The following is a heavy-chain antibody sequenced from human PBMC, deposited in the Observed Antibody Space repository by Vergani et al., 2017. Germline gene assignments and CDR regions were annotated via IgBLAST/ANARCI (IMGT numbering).Heavy chain of an antibody. D-gene: IGHD3-10*01. CDR2: INHSGST. Sequence: QVQLQQWGAGLLKPSETLSLTCAVYGGSFSGYYWGWIRKPPGKGLEWIGEINHSGSTNYNPSLKSRVTISVDTSKNQFSLKLSSVTAADTAVYYCAREVGFWAYGSWSYYKWGQGTLVTVSS. CDR1: GGSFSGYY. CDR3: AREVGFWAYGSWSYYK. J-gene: IGHJ4*02. V-gene: IGHV4-34*01.